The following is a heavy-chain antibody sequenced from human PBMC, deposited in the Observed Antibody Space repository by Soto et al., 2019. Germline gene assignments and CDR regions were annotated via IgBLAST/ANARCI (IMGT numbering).Heavy chain of an antibody. Sequence: QVQLVQSGAEVKKPGSSVKVSCKASGGTFSSYAMSWVRQAPGQGLEWMGGIIPIFGTANYAQKFQGRVTITADKSTSTAYMELSSLRSEDTAVYYCARGGYCSGGSCSGPFDYWGQGTLVTVSS. CDR1: GGTFSSYA. CDR3: ARGGYCSGGSCSGPFDY. CDR2: IIPIFGTA. J-gene: IGHJ4*02. D-gene: IGHD2-15*01. V-gene: IGHV1-69*06.